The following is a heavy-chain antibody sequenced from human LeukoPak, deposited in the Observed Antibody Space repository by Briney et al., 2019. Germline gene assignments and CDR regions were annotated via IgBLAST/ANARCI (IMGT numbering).Heavy chain of an antibody. V-gene: IGHV1-2*02. CDR1: GYTFTGYY. Sequence: ASVKVSCKASGYTFTGYYMHWVRQAPGQGLEWMGWINPNSGGTNYAQKFQGRVTMTRDTSISTAYMELSRLRSDDTAVYYCATNILVRDIINWFDPWGQGTLVTVSS. CDR3: ATNILVRDIINWFDP. D-gene: IGHD3-10*01. CDR2: INPNSGGT. J-gene: IGHJ5*02.